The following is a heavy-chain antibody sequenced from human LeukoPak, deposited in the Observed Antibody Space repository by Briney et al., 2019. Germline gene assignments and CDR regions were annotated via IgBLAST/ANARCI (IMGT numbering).Heavy chain of an antibody. J-gene: IGHJ4*02. CDR3: ARVSSGWYSSDY. V-gene: IGHV4-31*03. CDR2: IYYSGST. CDR1: GGSISSGGYY. Sequence: SETLSLTCTVSGGSISSGGYYWSWIRQHPGKGLEWIGYIYYSGSTYYNPSLKSRVTISVDTSKNQFSLKLSSVTAADTAVCYCARVSSGWYSSDYWGQGTLVTVSS. D-gene: IGHD6-19*01.